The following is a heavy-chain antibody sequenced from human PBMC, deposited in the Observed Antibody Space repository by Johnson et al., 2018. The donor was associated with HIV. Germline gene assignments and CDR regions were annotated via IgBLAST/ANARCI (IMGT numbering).Heavy chain of an antibody. CDR2: ISGSGGST. D-gene: IGHD1-1*01. CDR3: ARVMEPRDAFDI. CDR1: GFTFSSYA. Sequence: VQLVESGGGLVQPGRSLRLSCAASGFTFSSYAMSWVRQAPGKGLEWVSAISGSGGSTYYADSVKGRFTISRDNSKNTLYLQMNSLRAEDTAVYYCARVMEPRDAFDIWGQGTMVTVSS. V-gene: IGHV3-23*04. J-gene: IGHJ3*02.